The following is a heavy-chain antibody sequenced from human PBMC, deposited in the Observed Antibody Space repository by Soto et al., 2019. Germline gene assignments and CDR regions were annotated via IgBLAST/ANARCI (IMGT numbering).Heavy chain of an antibody. CDR2: INPNSGGT. CDR1: GYTFTGYY. J-gene: IGHJ6*02. CDR3: ARDKVVMVHPAEEHYGMDV. D-gene: IGHD3-22*01. V-gene: IGHV1-2*04. Sequence: QVQLVQSGAEVKKPGASVKVSCKASGYTFTGYYMHWVRQAHGQGLEWMGWINPNSGGTNCAQKFQGWVTMTRDTSISTAYMELGRLRSDDTSVYYCARDKVVMVHPAEEHYGMDVWGQGTTVTVSS.